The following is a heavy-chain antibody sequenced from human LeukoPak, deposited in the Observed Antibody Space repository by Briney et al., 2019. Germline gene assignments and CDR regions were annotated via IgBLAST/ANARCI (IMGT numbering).Heavy chain of an antibody. CDR1: GFTFSSYA. Sequence: GGSLRLSCAASGFTFSSYAMHWVRQAPGKGLEWVAVISYDGSNKYYADSVKGRFTISRDNSKNTLYLQMNSLRAEDTAVYYCASGLTVDTAMGSPYYFDYWGQGTLVTVSS. CDR2: ISYDGSNK. J-gene: IGHJ4*02. V-gene: IGHV3-30-3*01. CDR3: ASGLTVDTAMGSPYYFDY. D-gene: IGHD5-18*01.